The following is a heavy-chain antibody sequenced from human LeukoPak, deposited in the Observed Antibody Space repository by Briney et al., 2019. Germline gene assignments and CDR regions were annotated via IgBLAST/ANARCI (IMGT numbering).Heavy chain of an antibody. J-gene: IGHJ4*02. D-gene: IGHD6-19*01. CDR3: ASEQWQAYFDY. V-gene: IGHV3-48*03. CDR2: ISSSGSTI. CDR1: GFTFDDYG. Sequence: GGSLRLSCAASGFTFDDYGMSWVRQAPGKGLEWVSYISSSGSTIYYADSVKGRFTISRDNAKNSLYLQMNSLRAEDTAVYYCASEQWQAYFDYWGQGTLVTVSS.